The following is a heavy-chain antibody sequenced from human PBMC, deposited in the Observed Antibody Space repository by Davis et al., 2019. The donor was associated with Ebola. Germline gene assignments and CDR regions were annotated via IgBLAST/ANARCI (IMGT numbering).Heavy chain of an antibody. CDR2: INTDTGIP. CDR3: ARDLLTAAADIYYYYGMDV. Sequence: AASVKVSCKASGYPFTTYAINWVRQAPGQGLEWMGWINTDTGIPTYAQAFTGRFVFSLDTSVSTAYLQISSLKAEDTAVYYCARDLLTAAADIYYYYGMDVWGKGTTVTVSS. V-gene: IGHV7-4-1*02. CDR1: GYPFTTYA. J-gene: IGHJ6*04. D-gene: IGHD6-13*01.